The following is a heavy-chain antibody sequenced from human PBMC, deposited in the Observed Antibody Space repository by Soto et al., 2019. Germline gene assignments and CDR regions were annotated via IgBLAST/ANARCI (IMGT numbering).Heavy chain of an antibody. D-gene: IGHD3-10*01. CDR2: ISGNSGDT. V-gene: IGHV1-18*01. J-gene: IGHJ6*03. CDR1: GYSFTSHG. Sequence: QVQLVQSGAEVKKPGASVKVSCKASGYSFTSHGISWVRQAPGQGLEWMGWISGNSGDTNYAQKLQGRVTVTTDTSTSTAYMELRSLRSEDTAVYSCARMVRGSNIDYYPYIDVWGKGTTVTVSS. CDR3: ARMVRGSNIDYYPYIDV.